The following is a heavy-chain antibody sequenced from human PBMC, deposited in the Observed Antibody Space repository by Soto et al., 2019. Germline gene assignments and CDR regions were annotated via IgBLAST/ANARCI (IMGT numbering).Heavy chain of an antibody. Sequence: GGSLRLSCSASGFTFSIYAMHWVRQAPGKGLEYVSSISTNGGSTHYADAVKGRFTISRDNSKNTLYLQMNSLRAEDTAVYYCARDSSGWYSPFYWSQGTPVTVSS. CDR2: ISTNGGST. CDR3: ARDSSGWYSPFY. D-gene: IGHD6-19*01. J-gene: IGHJ4*02. CDR1: GFTFSIYA. V-gene: IGHV3-64*04.